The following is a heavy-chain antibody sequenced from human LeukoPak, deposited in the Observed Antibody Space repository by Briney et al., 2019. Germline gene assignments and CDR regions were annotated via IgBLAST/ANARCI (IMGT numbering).Heavy chain of an antibody. V-gene: IGHV1-46*01. D-gene: IGHD3-22*01. CDR1: GYTFTSYY. CDR2: INPSGGST. CDR3: ARTPTYYYDSSGYLDY. Sequence: ASVKVSCKASGYTFTSYYMHWVRQAPGQGLEWMGIINPSGGSTSYAQKFQGRVTMTRDTSTSTVYMELSSLGSEDTAVYYCARTPTYYYDSSGYLDYWGQGTLVTVSS. J-gene: IGHJ4*02.